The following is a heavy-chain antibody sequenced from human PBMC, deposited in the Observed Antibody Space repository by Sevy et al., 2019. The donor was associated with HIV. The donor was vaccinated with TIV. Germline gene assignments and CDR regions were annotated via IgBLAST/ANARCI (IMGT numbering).Heavy chain of an antibody. V-gene: IGHV3-49*03. D-gene: IGHD4-17*01. Sequence: GGSLRLSCKASGFTFSDYAMNWFRQAPGKGLEWIGFIRSNAYGETSEYAGSVKARFPISRDDSKNIAYLQLNRLKTEDTAVYYCAREGDYGDDDFASWGQGTLVTVSS. CDR2: IRSNAYGETS. CDR3: AREGDYGDDDFAS. CDR1: GFTFSDYA. J-gene: IGHJ4*02.